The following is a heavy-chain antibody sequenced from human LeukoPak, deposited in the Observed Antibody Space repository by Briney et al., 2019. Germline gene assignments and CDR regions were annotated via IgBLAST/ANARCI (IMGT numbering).Heavy chain of an antibody. Sequence: SETLSLTCTASGGSISSYYWSWIRQPPGKGLEWIGYIYYSGSTNYNPSLKSRVTISVDTSKNQFSLKLSSVTAADTDVYYCARRAVGYYDSSGYYYFDYWGQGTLVTVSS. CDR2: IYYSGST. CDR3: ARRAVGYYDSSGYYYFDY. D-gene: IGHD3-22*01. V-gene: IGHV4-59*01. J-gene: IGHJ4*02. CDR1: GGSISSYY.